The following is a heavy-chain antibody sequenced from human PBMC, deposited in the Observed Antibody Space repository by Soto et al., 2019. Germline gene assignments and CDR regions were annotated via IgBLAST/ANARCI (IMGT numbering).Heavy chain of an antibody. Sequence: GGSLRLSCAASGFTFSSYSMNWVRQAPWKGLEWVSSISSSSSYIYYADSVKGRFTISRDNAKNSLYLQMNSLRAEDTAVYYCARDKGDIVATRRGYYYYGMDVWGQGTTVTVSS. J-gene: IGHJ6*02. CDR3: ARDKGDIVATRRGYYYYGMDV. CDR2: ISSSSSYI. CDR1: GFTFSSYS. V-gene: IGHV3-21*01. D-gene: IGHD5-12*01.